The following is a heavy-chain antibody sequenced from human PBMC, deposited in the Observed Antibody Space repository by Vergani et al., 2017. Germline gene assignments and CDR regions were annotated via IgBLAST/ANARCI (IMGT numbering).Heavy chain of an antibody. CDR1: GFTFSSYA. CDR3: AKGFWGSYHPFDY. CDR2: ISYDGSNK. D-gene: IGHD1-26*01. V-gene: IGHV3-30*18. Sequence: VQLVESGEGLVQPGGSLRLSCAASGFTFSSYAMSWVRQAPGKGLEWVAVISYDGSNKYYADSVKGRFTISRDNSKNTLYLQMNSLRAEDTAVYYCAKGFWGSYHPFDYWGQGTLVTVSS. J-gene: IGHJ4*02.